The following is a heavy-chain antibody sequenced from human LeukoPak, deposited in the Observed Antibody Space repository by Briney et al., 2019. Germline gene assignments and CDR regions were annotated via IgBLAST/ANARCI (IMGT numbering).Heavy chain of an antibody. D-gene: IGHD1-26*01. CDR3: ARKAWELLRNDAFDI. CDR1: GYTFTGYC. J-gene: IGHJ3*02. CDR2: INPNSGGT. V-gene: IGHV1-2*02. Sequence: ASVKVSCKASGYTFTGYCMHWVRQAPGQGLEWMGWINPNSGGTNYAQKFQGRVTMTRDTSISTAYMELSRLRSDDTAVYYCARKAWELLRNDAFDIWGQGTMVTVSS.